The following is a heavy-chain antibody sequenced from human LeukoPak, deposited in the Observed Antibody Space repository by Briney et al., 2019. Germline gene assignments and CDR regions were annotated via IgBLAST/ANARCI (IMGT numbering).Heavy chain of an antibody. CDR3: ARDRGGRDGYNRGYFDL. V-gene: IGHV4-59*12. J-gene: IGHJ2*01. D-gene: IGHD5-24*01. Sequence: SETLSLTCTVSGGSISSYYRSWIRQPPGKGLEWIGYIYYSGSTYYNPSLKSRVTISVDTSKNQFSLKLSSVTAADTAVYSCARDRGGRDGYNRGYFDLWGRGTLVTVSS. CDR1: GGSISSYY. CDR2: IYYSGST.